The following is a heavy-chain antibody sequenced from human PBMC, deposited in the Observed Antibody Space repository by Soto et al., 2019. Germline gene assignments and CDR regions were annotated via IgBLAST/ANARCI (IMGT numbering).Heavy chain of an antibody. CDR1: GYKIIKGYY. D-gene: IGHD5-18*01. Sequence: SATLTLKRYVPGYKIIKGYYCGPIQPNKGKGLEWIGSINENGSTYYNLSLKSRVTISVATAKNQFSLKLNAVTAAATAMYYCARDYRRGDNYGTFDFWGQGTLVTVSS. CDR2: INENGST. CDR3: ARDYRRGDNYGTFDF. V-gene: IGHV4-38-2*02. J-gene: IGHJ4*02.